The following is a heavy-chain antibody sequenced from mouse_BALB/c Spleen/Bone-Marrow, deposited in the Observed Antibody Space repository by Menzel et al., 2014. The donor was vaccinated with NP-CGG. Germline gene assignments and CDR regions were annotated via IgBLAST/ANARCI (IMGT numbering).Heavy chain of an antibody. J-gene: IGHJ4*01. D-gene: IGHD1-2*01. V-gene: IGHV5-9-3*01. CDR3: ARHFITTATGAMDY. CDR2: ISSGGSYT. CDR1: GFTFSSYA. Sequence: EVQLVESGGGLVKPGGSLKLSCAASGFTFSSYAMSWVRQTPEKRLEWVATISSGGSYTYYPDSVKGRFNISRDNAKSTLYLQMSSLRSEDTAMYYCARHFITTATGAMDYWGQGTSVTVSS.